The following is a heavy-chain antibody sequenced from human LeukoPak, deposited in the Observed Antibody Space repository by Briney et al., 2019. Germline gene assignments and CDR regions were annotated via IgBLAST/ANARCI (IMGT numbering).Heavy chain of an antibody. CDR2: MQYSGST. J-gene: IGHJ5*02. CDR3: ARQAEYIYEPGWFDP. V-gene: IGHV4-39*01. CDR1: GGSISRNNDY. Sequence: SETLSLTCTVSGGSISRNNDYWAWIRQPPGKGLEWIGSMQYSGSTHYNPSLKSRVTISVDTSKKQFSLKVSSVTAADTAVYYCARQAEYIYEPGWFDPWGQGTPVTVSS. D-gene: IGHD5-18*01.